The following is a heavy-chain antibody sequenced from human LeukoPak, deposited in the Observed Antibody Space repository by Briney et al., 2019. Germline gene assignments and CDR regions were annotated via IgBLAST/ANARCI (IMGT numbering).Heavy chain of an antibody. CDR3: ICSSLGF. D-gene: IGHD6-6*01. Sequence: GGSLRLSCAASGFTFSGSAMHWVRQASGKGLEWVGRIRSKTNNYATAYAASVKGRVAISRDDAKNTTYLQMNSLKTEDTAVYYCICSSLGFWGQGTLVTVSS. CDR2: IRSKTNNYAT. CDR1: GFTFSGSA. J-gene: IGHJ4*02. V-gene: IGHV3-73*01.